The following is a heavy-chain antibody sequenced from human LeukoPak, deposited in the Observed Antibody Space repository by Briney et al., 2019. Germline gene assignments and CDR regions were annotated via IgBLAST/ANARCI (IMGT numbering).Heavy chain of an antibody. CDR1: GFTFSSYG. V-gene: IGHV3-30*03. CDR2: ISYDGSNK. CDR3: ARVDDYGSPFDF. J-gene: IGHJ4*02. D-gene: IGHD4/OR15-4a*01. Sequence: PGGSLRLSCAASGFTFSSYGMHWVRQAPGKGLEWVAVISYDGSNKYYADSVKGRFTISRDNSKNTLYLQMNSLRAEDTAVFYCARVDDYGSPFDFWGQGTLVTVSS.